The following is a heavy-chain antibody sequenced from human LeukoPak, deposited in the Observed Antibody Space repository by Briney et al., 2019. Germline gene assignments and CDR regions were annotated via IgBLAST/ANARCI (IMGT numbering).Heavy chain of an antibody. CDR1: GGSISNYY. D-gene: IGHD4-17*01. J-gene: IGHJ4*02. CDR2: VYYSGST. CDR3: ARGGGVHDYAFDY. V-gene: IGHV4-59*01. Sequence: PSETLSLTCTVSGGSISNYYWSWIRQPPGKGLEWIGYVYYSGSTKYNPSLKSRVTISVGTSKNQFSLKLSSVTAADTAVYYCARGGGVHDYAFDYWGQGTLVPVSS.